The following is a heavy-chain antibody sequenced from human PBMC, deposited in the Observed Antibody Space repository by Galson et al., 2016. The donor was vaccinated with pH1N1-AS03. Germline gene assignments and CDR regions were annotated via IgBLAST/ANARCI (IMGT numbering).Heavy chain of an antibody. CDR1: GASLSGYY. Sequence: ETLSLTCTVSGASLSGYYWSWVRQSPGKGMEWIGFIHENGGTDYNPFLKSRLSMSRDTFKNQFSLKLNSVTTADTAVDYCARDRWQRHDPGYYGMDVWGRGTTVTVSS. CDR2: IHENGGT. D-gene: IGHD6-25*01. J-gene: IGHJ6*02. V-gene: IGHV4-59*01. CDR3: ARDRWQRHDPGYYGMDV.